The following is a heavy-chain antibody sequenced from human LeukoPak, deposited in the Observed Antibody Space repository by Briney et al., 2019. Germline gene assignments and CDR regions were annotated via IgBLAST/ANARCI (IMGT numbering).Heavy chain of an antibody. D-gene: IGHD5-12*01. J-gene: IGHJ4*02. CDR1: GYTFTSYY. V-gene: IGHV1-46*01. Sequence: ASVKVSCKASGYTFTSYYMHWVRQAPGQGLEWMGIINPSGGSTSYAQKFQGRVTMTRDTSTSTVYMELSSLRSEDTAVYYCARDYYSGCDEPLFDYWGQGTLVTVSS. CDR3: ARDYYSGCDEPLFDY. CDR2: INPSGGST.